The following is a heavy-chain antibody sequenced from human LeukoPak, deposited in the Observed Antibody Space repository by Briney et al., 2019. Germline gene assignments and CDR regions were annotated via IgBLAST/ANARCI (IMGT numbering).Heavy chain of an antibody. CDR2: INHSGST. J-gene: IGHJ4*02. CDR1: GGSFSGYY. Sequence: PSETLSLTYAVYGGSFSGYYWSWIRQPPGKGLEWIGEINHSGSTNYNPSLKSRVTISVDTSKNQFSLKLSSVTAADTAVYYCASRVYCFDYWGQGTPVTVSS. V-gene: IGHV4-34*01. D-gene: IGHD2-8*01. CDR3: ASRVYCFDY.